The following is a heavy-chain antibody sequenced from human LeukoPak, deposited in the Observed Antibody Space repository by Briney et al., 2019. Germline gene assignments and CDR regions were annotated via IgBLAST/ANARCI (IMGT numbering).Heavy chain of an antibody. CDR3: AKLVPSDDFWSGYLGWFDP. D-gene: IGHD3-3*01. Sequence: PGGSLRLSCAPSGFNFSSYAMSWVRPAPGKGLEWVSAISVSGGSPYYADSVKGRFPIPRDNSNNTLYLQINSLRAEDTAVYYCAKLVPSDDFWSGYLGWFDPWGQGTLVTVSS. J-gene: IGHJ5*02. CDR1: GFNFSSYA. V-gene: IGHV3-23*01. CDR2: ISVSGGSP.